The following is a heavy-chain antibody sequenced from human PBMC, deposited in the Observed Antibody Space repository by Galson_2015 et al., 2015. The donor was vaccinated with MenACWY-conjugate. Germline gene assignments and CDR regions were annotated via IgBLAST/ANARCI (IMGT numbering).Heavy chain of an antibody. J-gene: IGHJ3*02. V-gene: IGHV3-48*04. CDR3: ARDSGLLNRNPFDS. Sequence: SLRLSCAASGFTFSSYTMNWVRQAPGKGLEWISYISGSSTTKYYADSVKGRFTISRDNARNSLFLQLNSLRPEDTAIYYCARDSGLLNRNPFDSWGQGTMVTVSS. CDR2: ISGSSTTK. D-gene: IGHD1-14*01. CDR1: GFTFSSYT.